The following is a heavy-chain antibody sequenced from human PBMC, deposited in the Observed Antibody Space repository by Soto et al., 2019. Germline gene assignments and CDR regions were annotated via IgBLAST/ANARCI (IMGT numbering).Heavy chain of an antibody. J-gene: IGHJ3*02. D-gene: IGHD3-22*01. Sequence: SVKVSCKASGGTFSSYAISWVRQAPGQGLEWMGGIIPIFGTANYAQKFQGRVTITADESTSTAYMELSSLRSEDTAVYYCARDYYDSSGPNPPDAFDIWGQGTMGTV. V-gene: IGHV1-69*13. CDR1: GGTFSSYA. CDR3: ARDYYDSSGPNPPDAFDI. CDR2: IIPIFGTA.